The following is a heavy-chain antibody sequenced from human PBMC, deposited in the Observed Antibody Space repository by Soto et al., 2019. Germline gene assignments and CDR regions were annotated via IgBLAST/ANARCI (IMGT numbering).Heavy chain of an antibody. CDR3: ARDLKVTPV. V-gene: IGHV3-7*01. CDR2: IKQDESEK. D-gene: IGHD2-21*02. J-gene: IGHJ4*02. Sequence: EVQLVESGGGLVQPGGSLRLSCVASGFTFSDYWMSWVRQAPGKGLEWVANIKQDESEKFYVDSVEGRFTISRDNTKNSLYLQMNSLRPEDTAVYYCARDLKVTPVWGQGTLVTVSS. CDR1: GFTFSDYW.